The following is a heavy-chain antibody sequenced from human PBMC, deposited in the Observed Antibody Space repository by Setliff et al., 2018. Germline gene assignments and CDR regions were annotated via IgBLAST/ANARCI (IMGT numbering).Heavy chain of an antibody. CDR3: ARSYYYDSSGYSYSQH. J-gene: IGHJ1*01. V-gene: IGHV1-69*05. CDR1: GGTFSSYA. D-gene: IGHD3-22*01. CDR2: IIPIFGTA. Sequence: SVKVSCKASGGTFSSYAISWVRQAPGQGLERMGGIIPIFGTANYAQKFQGRVTITTDESTSTAYMELSSLRSEDTAVYYCARSYYYDSSGYSYSQHWGQGTLVTVSS.